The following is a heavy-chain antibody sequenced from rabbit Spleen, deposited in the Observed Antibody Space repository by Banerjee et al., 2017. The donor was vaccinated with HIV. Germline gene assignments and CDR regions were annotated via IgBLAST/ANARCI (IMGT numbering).Heavy chain of an antibody. Sequence: QSLEESGGDLVKPGASLTLTCTASGVSFSSNSYMCWVRQAPGKGLEWIACIDTGSSAFTYFATWAKGRFTCSKTSSTTVTLQMTRLTAADTATYFCARDTSSSFSSYGMDLWGQGTLVT. J-gene: IGHJ6*01. D-gene: IGHD1-1*01. V-gene: IGHV1S40*01. CDR3: ARDTSSSFSSYGMDL. CDR2: IDTGSSAFT. CDR1: GVSFSSNSY.